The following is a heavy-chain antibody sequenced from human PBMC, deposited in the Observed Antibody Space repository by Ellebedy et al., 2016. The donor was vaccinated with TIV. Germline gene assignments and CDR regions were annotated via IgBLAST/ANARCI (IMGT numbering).Heavy chain of an antibody. CDR2: IYPSDSYT. D-gene: IGHD5-18*01. CDR3: ARHMNTAMTNDN. V-gene: IGHV5-10-1*01. CDR1: GFSFTTYW. J-gene: IGHJ4*02. Sequence: GESLKIPCQGSGFSFTTYWITWVRQMPGNGLVWLGRIYPSDSYTKYSPSFQGHVTISADKFNSNAHLQWSSLKAWDTAMYYCARHMNTAMTNDNWGQGTLVTVSS.